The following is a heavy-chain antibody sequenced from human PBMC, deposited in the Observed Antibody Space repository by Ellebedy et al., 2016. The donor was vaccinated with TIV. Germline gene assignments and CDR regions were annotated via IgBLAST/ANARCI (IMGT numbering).Heavy chain of an antibody. CDR3: ARKRLRGYRHYYYGMDV. Sequence: SETLSLXXAVYGGSFSGYYWSWIRQPPGKGLEWIGEINHSGSTNYNPSLKSRVTISVDTSKNQFSLKLSSVTAADTAVYYCARKRLRGYRHYYYGMDVWGQGTTVTVSS. CDR1: GGSFSGYY. V-gene: IGHV4-34*01. CDR2: INHSGST. J-gene: IGHJ6*02. D-gene: IGHD5-12*01.